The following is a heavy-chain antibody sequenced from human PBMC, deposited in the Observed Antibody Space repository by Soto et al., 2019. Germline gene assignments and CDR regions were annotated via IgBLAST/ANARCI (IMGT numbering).Heavy chain of an antibody. CDR2: MNPNSGNT. V-gene: IGHV1-8*01. Sequence: GASVKVSCKASGYTFTSYDINWVRQATGQGLEWMGWMNPNSGNTGYAQKFQGRVTMTRNTSISTAYMELSSLRSEDTAVYYCARGYTYDFWSGYGWFDPWGQGTLVTVSS. CDR3: ARGYTYDFWSGYGWFDP. CDR1: GYTFTSYD. J-gene: IGHJ5*02. D-gene: IGHD3-3*01.